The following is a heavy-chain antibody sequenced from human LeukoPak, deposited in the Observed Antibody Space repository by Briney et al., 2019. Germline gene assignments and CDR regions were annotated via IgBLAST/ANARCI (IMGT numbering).Heavy chain of an antibody. CDR2: ISYDGSNK. J-gene: IGHJ4*02. CDR1: GFTFSSYA. CDR3: ARDYIAVAGRGLDY. Sequence: GGSLRLSCAASGFTFSSYAMHWVRQAPGKGPEWVAVISYDGSNKYYADSVKGRFTISRDNSKNTLYLQMNSLRAEDTAVYYCARDYIAVAGRGLDYWGQATLVTVSS. D-gene: IGHD6-19*01. V-gene: IGHV3-30-3*01.